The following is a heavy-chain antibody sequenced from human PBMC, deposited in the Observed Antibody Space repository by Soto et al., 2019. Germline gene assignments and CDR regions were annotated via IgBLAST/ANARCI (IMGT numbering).Heavy chain of an antibody. CDR3: ERNSLALRKNNWFDP. CDR1: GDSIISSDFY. CDR2: IFYLGSS. V-gene: IGHV4-39*01. D-gene: IGHD3-3*02. Sequence: SETLSLTCTVSGDSIISSDFYWGWVRQPPGKGLEWIGSIFYLGSSYYNPSLKSRVTMSVDTSKNQFSLRLRSVTAADTALYFCERNSLALRKNNWFDPWGQGIMVTVSS. J-gene: IGHJ5*02.